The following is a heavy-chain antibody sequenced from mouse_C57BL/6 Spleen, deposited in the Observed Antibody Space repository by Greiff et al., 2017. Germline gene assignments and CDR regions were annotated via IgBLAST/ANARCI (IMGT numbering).Heavy chain of an antibody. CDR1: GFTFSDYY. CDR2: INYDGSST. J-gene: IGHJ1*03. V-gene: IGHV5-16*01. Sequence: EVNVVESEGGLVQPGSSMKLSCTASGFTFSDYYMAWVRQVPEKGLEWVANINYDGSSTYYLDSLKSRFIISRDNAKNILYLQMSSLKSEDTATYYCARETTVVAPGYFDVWGTGTTVTVSS. CDR3: ARETTVVAPGYFDV. D-gene: IGHD1-1*01.